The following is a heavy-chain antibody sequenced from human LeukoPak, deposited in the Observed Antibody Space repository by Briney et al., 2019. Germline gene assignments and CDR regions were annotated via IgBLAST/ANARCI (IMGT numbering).Heavy chain of an antibody. CDR2: ISRSGGST. J-gene: IGHJ4*02. CDR1: GFTFSSYA. D-gene: IGHD3-10*01. CDR3: AKGPVLLWFGELLLDKNELDY. Sequence: GGSLRLSCAASGFTFSSYAMSWVRQAPGKGLEWVSAISRSGGSTYYADSVKGRFTISRDNSKNTLYLQMNSLRAEDTAVYYCAKGPVLLWFGELLLDKNELDYWGQGTLVTVSS. V-gene: IGHV3-23*01.